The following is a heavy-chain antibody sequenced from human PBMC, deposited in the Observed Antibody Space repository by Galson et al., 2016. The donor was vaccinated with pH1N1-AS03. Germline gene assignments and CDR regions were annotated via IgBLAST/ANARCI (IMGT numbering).Heavy chain of an antibody. V-gene: IGHV1-18*01. CDR1: GYTFTSYG. J-gene: IGHJ4*02. Sequence: SVKVSCKASGYTFTSYGISWVRQAPGQGLEWMGWISAYNGNTNYAQKLQGRGTMTTDTSTSTAYMGLRSLRSGDTAVYYCARVQYQLLPSDYWCQGTLVTVSS. CDR3: ARVQYQLLPSDY. D-gene: IGHD2-2*01. CDR2: ISAYNGNT.